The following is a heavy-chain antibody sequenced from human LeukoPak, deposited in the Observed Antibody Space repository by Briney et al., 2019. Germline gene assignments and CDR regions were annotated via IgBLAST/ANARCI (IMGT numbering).Heavy chain of an antibody. CDR3: ARNGILGIAAAVDV. CDR1: GFTFSSYS. V-gene: IGHV3-21*01. D-gene: IGHD6-13*01. J-gene: IGHJ6*04. Sequence: GGSLRLSCAASGFTFSSYSMNWVRQAPGKGLEWVSSINSDSNYIYYADSVKGRFTISRDAKNSVYLQMNSLRAEDTAVYYCARNGILGIAAAVDVWGKGTTVTVST. CDR2: INSDSNYI.